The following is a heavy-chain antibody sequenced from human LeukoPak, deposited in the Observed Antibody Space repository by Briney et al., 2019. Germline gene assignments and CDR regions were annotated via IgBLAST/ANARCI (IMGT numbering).Heavy chain of an antibody. CDR3: AREAYSSTENWFDP. CDR2: MNTNSGNT. Sequence: GASVKVSCKASGYTFTSYDINWVRQATGQGLEWMGWMNTNSGNTGYAQKFQGRVTMTRNTSISTAYMELSSLRSEDTAVYYCAREAYSSTENWFDPWGQGTLVTVSS. CDR1: GYTFTSYD. V-gene: IGHV1-8*01. D-gene: IGHD6-13*01. J-gene: IGHJ5*02.